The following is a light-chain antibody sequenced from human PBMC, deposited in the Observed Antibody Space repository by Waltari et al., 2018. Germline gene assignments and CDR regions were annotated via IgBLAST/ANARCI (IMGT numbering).Light chain of an antibody. CDR2: EVN. CDR1: NRDIGHYNY. CDR3: SSYTTTTNHVV. J-gene: IGLJ2*01. Sequence: QSALTQPPSVSGSPGQSLTISCPGTNRDIGHYNYASCYQKLPDRPPNLIIHEVNNLPAGVSHRFSGSKSGTTASLTISGLQAEDEGHYFCSSYTTTTNHVVFGGGTKLTVL. V-gene: IGLV2-14*01.